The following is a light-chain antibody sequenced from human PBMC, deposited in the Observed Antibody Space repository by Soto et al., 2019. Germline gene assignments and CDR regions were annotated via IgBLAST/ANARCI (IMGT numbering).Light chain of an antibody. CDR3: QHYGSSPPNT. CDR2: GAS. V-gene: IGKV3-20*01. J-gene: IGKJ2*01. CDR1: QSVTTTY. Sequence: EIVLTQSPGTLSLSPGERASLSCRATQSVTTTYLAWYQQKPGQAPRLLIYGASIRATGIPDRFSGSGSGTDFTLTISRLEPEDFVVYYCQHYGSSPPNTFGQGPKLEIK.